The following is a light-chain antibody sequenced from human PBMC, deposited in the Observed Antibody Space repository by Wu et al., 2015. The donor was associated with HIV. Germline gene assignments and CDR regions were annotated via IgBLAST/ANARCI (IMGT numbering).Light chain of an antibody. CDR3: QQADSFPRT. CDR1: NVGSS. V-gene: IGKV1-12*01. Sequence: QLTPVSICRVCICWRHSRHHLSGESNVGSSVAWYQQRPGKPPKLLMYGATNLERGVPDRFIGNVGGTAYGTEFTLTIYSLTPEDFATYYCQQADSFPRTFGLGTKIEI. CDR2: GAT. J-gene: IGKJ2*01.